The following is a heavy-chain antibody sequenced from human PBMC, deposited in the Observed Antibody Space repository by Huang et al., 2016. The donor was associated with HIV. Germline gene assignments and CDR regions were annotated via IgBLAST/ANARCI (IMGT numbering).Heavy chain of an antibody. CDR3: ARGSAGVLWFGEM. CDR1: GFTFSSYG. V-gene: IGHV3-30*03. J-gene: IGHJ4*02. CDR2: ISYDGSKQ. D-gene: IGHD3-10*01. Sequence: QERLVESGGGVVQPGRSLRLSCAASGFTFSSYGMHWVRQAPGKVVGWVAVISYDGSKQHYVDSVKGRFTISRDNSKKMLYLQMNSLRMGDTAVYYCARGSAGVLWFGEMWGQGTLVTVSS.